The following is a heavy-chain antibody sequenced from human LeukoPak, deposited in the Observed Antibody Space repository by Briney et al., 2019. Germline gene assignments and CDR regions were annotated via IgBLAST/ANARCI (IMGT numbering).Heavy chain of an antibody. V-gene: IGHV1-8*01. CDR1: GYTFTSYD. Sequence: GASVKVSCKASGYTFTSYDINWGRQATGQGLEWMGWMNPNSGNTGYAQKFQGRVTMTRNTSISTAYMELSSLRSEDTAVYYCARGLPDSSRHTHLLNWGQGTLVTVSS. CDR3: ARGLPDSSRHTHLLN. D-gene: IGHD3-22*01. J-gene: IGHJ4*02. CDR2: MNPNSGNT.